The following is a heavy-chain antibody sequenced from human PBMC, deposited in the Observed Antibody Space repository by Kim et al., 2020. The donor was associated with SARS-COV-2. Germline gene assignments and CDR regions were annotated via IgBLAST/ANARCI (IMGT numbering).Heavy chain of an antibody. Sequence: SETLSLTCAVSCDSIISGNWWSWVRQSPGKGLELIGETSEAGDTNYNPSLKSRVTVSVDKWKNQFFLIMNSVNAADTDIYYCASSSREKRGVDVGGQGTTVTVSS. V-gene: IGHV4-4*02. D-gene: IGHD6-13*01. CDR3: ASSSREKRGVDV. J-gene: IGHJ6*02. CDR1: CDSIISGNW. CDR2: TSEAGDT.